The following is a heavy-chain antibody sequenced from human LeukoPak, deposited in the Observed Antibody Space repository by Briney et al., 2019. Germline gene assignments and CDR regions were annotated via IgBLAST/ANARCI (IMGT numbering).Heavy chain of an antibody. D-gene: IGHD3-22*01. J-gene: IGHJ4*02. Sequence: SVKFSCKASGGTFSSYAIRWVRQAPGQGLEWMGRIIPIFGTANYAQNFQGRVTITTDESTNTAYMKLSSLRSEDTAVYYWASALGYYDSSGYYSYYFDYWGQGTLVTVSS. CDR1: GGTFSSYA. CDR2: IIPIFGTA. V-gene: IGHV1-69*05. CDR3: ASALGYYDSSGYYSYYFDY.